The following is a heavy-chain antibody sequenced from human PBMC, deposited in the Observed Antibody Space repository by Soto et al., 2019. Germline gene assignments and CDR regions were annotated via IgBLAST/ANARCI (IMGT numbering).Heavy chain of an antibody. CDR3: ARGRLNPYSSSSPLDY. CDR2: ISYDGSNK. CDR1: GFTFSSYA. Sequence: QVQLVESGGGVVQPGRSLRLSCAASGFTFSSYAMHWVRQAPGKGLEWVAVISYDGSNKYYADSVKGRFTISRDNSKNTLYLQMNSLRAEDTAVYYCARGRLNPYSSSSPLDYWGQGTLVTVSS. J-gene: IGHJ4*02. V-gene: IGHV3-30-3*01. D-gene: IGHD6-6*01.